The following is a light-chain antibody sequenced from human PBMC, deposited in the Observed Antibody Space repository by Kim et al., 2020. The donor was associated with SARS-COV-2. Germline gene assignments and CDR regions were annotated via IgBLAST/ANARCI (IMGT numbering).Light chain of an antibody. V-gene: IGKV1-5*03. J-gene: IGKJ5*01. CDR2: KAS. Sequence: DIQMTQSPSTLSASVGDRVTITCRASQNIRHWWAWYQQKPGKAPKLLMYKASTLQSGVPSRFSASGSGTEFTLTISSVQPDDFATYYCQQFRAFGQGTRLEIK. CDR1: QNIRHW. CDR3: QQFRA.